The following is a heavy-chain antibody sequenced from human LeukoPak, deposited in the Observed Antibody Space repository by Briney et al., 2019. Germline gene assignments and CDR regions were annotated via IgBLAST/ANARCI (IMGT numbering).Heavy chain of an antibody. V-gene: IGHV4-39*01. CDR3: ARLYVLEWLLYGNFDY. CDR2: IYYNGTT. J-gene: IGHJ4*02. D-gene: IGHD3-3*01. Sequence: PSETLSLTCTVSGGSISSNSYSWAWIRQPPGKRLEWIGSIYYNGTTYYNPSLKSRVSISVDTSKNQLSLKLNSVTAADTSVYYCARLYVLEWLLYGNFDYWGQGTLVTVSS. CDR1: GGSISSNSYS.